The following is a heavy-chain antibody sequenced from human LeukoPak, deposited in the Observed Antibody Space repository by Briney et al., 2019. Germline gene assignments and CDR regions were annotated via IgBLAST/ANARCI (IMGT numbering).Heavy chain of an antibody. CDR1: GFSFSNYI. CDR2: ISYDGSNK. J-gene: IGHJ4*02. CDR3: ARRGIAVATLDY. V-gene: IGHV3-30-3*01. Sequence: GGSLRLSCAASGFSFSNYIMHWVRQAPGKGLEWVAVISYDGSNKYHVDSVKGRFTISRDNSKNTLYLQMNSLRAEDTAVYYCARRGIAVATLDYWGQGILVTVSS. D-gene: IGHD6-19*01.